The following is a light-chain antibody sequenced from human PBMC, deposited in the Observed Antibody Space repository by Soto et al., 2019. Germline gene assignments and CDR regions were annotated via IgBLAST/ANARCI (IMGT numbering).Light chain of an antibody. CDR1: SSNIGAGYD. Sequence: QSVLTQPPSVSGAPGHRVTISCTGSSSNIGAGYDVHWYQQLPGTAPKLLIYGNSNRPSGVPDRFSGSKSGTSVSLAITGLQAEDEADYYCQSYDSSLSGYVFGTGTKLTVL. V-gene: IGLV1-40*01. CDR3: QSYDSSLSGYV. CDR2: GNS. J-gene: IGLJ1*01.